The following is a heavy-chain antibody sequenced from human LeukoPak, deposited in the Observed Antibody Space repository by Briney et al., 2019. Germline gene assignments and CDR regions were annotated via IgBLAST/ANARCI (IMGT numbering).Heavy chain of an antibody. V-gene: IGHV3-66*02. CDR3: VGVETITMVRGASGDV. Sequence: PGGSLRLSCAASGFSVSSNYMTWVRQAPGKGLEWFSVIHSGGRAYYADSVKGRFTTSRDNSKNTLDLQMNSLSVEDTAVYYCVGVETITMVRGASGDVWGKGTTVTVFS. D-gene: IGHD3-10*01. CDR1: GFSVSSNY. CDR2: IHSGGRA. J-gene: IGHJ6*04.